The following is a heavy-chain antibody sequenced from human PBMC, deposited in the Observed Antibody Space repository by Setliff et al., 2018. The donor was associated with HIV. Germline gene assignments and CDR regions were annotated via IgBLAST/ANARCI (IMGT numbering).Heavy chain of an antibody. CDR2: IYSGGTT. CDR1: GFTVSSNY. J-gene: IGHJ4*03. Sequence: GESLKISCAASGFTVSSNYMNWVRQAPGKGLEWVSIIYSGGTTYYADSVKGRFTISRDNSKNTLYLQMNSLRVEDTAVYHCARSPQGGYFDYWGQGTLVTVSS. V-gene: IGHV3-53*01. CDR3: ARSPQGGYFDY.